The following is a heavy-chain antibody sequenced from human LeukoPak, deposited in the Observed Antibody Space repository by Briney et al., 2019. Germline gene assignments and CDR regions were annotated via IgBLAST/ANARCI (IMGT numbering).Heavy chain of an antibody. D-gene: IGHD3-10*01. CDR3: ARGHYYGSGSYHPNWFDP. Sequence: SETLSLTCTVSGGSISSYYWSWIRQPAGKGLEWIGRIYTSGSTNYNPSLKSRVTMSVDTSKNQFSLKLSSVTAADTAVYYCARGHYYGSGSYHPNWFDPWGQGTLVTVSS. J-gene: IGHJ5*02. CDR2: IYTSGST. CDR1: GGSISSYY. V-gene: IGHV4-4*07.